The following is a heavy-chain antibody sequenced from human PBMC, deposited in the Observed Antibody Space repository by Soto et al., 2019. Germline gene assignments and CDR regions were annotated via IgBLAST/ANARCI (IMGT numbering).Heavy chain of an antibody. J-gene: IGHJ6*02. Sequence: QVQLQQWGAGLLKPSETLSLTCAVYGGSFSGYYWSWIRQPPGKGLEWIGEINHSGSTNYNPSLKRRVTISVDTSKNQFSLKLSSVTAADTAVYYCARVEQWPKYYSYGMDVWGQGTTVTVSS. CDR3: ARVEQWPKYYSYGMDV. CDR2: INHSGST. CDR1: GGSFSGYY. V-gene: IGHV4-34*01. D-gene: IGHD6-19*01.